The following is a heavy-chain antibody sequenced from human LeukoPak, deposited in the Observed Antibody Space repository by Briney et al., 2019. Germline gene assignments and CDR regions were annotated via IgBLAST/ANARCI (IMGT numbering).Heavy chain of an antibody. J-gene: IGHJ3*02. Sequence: PSETLFLTCTVSGGSISSYYWSWIRQPPGKGLEWIGYIYSSGSTNYNPSLKSRVTISVDTSKNQFSLKLSSVTAADTAVYYCARRRGAHTANALDIWGQGTMVTVSS. V-gene: IGHV4-59*08. D-gene: IGHD3-10*01. CDR1: GGSISSYY. CDR3: ARRRGAHTANALDI. CDR2: IYSSGST.